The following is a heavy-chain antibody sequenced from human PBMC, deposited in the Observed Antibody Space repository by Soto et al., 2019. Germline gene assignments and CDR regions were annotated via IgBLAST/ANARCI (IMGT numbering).Heavy chain of an antibody. CDR2: IYPGDSDT. CDR1: GYSFTSYW. D-gene: IGHD1-26*01. Sequence: PGESLKISCKGSGYSFTSYWIGWVRQMPGKGLEWMGIIYPGDSDTRYSPSFQGQVTISADKSISTAYLQWSSLKASDTAMYYCATPYSGSYPYYYGMAVWGQGTTVTVSS. CDR3: ATPYSGSYPYYYGMAV. J-gene: IGHJ6*02. V-gene: IGHV5-51*01.